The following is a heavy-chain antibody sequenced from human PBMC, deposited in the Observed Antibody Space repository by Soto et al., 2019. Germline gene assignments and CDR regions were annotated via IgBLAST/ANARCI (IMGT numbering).Heavy chain of an antibody. Sequence: PGESLKIPCKGSGYSFTSYWIGWVRQMPGKGLEWMGIIYPGDSDTRYSPSFQGQVTISADKSISTAYLQWSSLKASDTAMYYCAGEGSPSVVRGVISYYYYGMDVWGQGTTVTVSS. CDR2: IYPGDSDT. D-gene: IGHD3-10*01. CDR3: AGEGSPSVVRGVISYYYYGMDV. J-gene: IGHJ6*02. CDR1: GYSFTSYW. V-gene: IGHV5-51*01.